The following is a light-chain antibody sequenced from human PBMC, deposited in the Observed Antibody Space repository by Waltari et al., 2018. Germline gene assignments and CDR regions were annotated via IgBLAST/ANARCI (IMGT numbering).Light chain of an antibody. CDR1: SRATGGHNY. J-gene: IGLJ1*01. Sequence: QSALTQPASVSGSPGQSITISCIGTSRATGGHNYVSCYQQHPGKAPKVMIYNVNNRPSGVSDRFSGSKSGNTASLTISGLQAEDEADYFCCLYASSYTPFFVFGTGTKLTVL. CDR2: NVN. CDR3: CLYASSYTPFFV. V-gene: IGLV2-14*03.